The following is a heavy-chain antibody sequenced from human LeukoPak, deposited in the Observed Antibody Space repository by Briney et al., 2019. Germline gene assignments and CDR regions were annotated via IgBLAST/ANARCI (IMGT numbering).Heavy chain of an antibody. CDR2: IKQDGSEK. CDR3: AKSSRAATDSFDY. V-gene: IGHV3-7*05. CDR1: GFTFSSYW. Sequence: GGSLRLSCAASGFTFSSYWMTWVRQTPGKGLEWVANIKQDGSEKYYVDPVKGRFTISRDNFKNTLYLQMNSLRAGDTAAYHCAKSSRAATDSFDYWGQGTLVTVSS. D-gene: IGHD2-21*01. J-gene: IGHJ4*02.